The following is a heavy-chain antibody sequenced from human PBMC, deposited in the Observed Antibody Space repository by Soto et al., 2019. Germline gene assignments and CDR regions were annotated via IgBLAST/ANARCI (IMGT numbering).Heavy chain of an antibody. CDR3: ARGRGRPIAARFGSYYYYGMDV. V-gene: IGHV1-69*01. CDR2: IIPIFGTA. D-gene: IGHD6-6*01. Sequence: QVQLVQSGAEVKKPGSSVKVSCKASGGTFSSYAISWVRQAPGQGLEWMGGIIPIFGTANYAQKFQGRVTITADESTSTAYMELSSLRSEDTAVYYCARGRGRPIAARFGSYYYYGMDVWGQGTTVTVSS. J-gene: IGHJ6*02. CDR1: GGTFSSYA.